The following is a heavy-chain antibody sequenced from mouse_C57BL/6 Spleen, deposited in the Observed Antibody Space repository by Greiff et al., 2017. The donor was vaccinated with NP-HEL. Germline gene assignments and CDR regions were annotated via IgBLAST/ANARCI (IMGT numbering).Heavy chain of an antibody. CDR2: ISSGGDYI. CDR3: TRDRGDYDYDEGLYAMDY. D-gene: IGHD2-4*01. Sequence: EVKLVESGEGLVKPGGSLKLSCAASGFTFSSYAMSWVRQTPEKRLEWVAYISSGGDYIYYADTVKGRFTLSRDNARNTLYLQMSSLKSEDTAMYYCTRDRGDYDYDEGLYAMDYWGQGTSVTVAS. J-gene: IGHJ4*01. V-gene: IGHV5-9-1*02. CDR1: GFTFSSYA.